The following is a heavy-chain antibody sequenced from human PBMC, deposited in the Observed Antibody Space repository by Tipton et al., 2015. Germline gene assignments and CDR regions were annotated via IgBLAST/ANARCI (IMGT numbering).Heavy chain of an antibody. Sequence: GLVKPSETLSLTCTVSGGSVSSGSAYHWSWIRQPPGKGLEWIGYISYTDGAHYNPALKSRVTISVDTSKNQFSLTLNSVAAADTAVYYCARDLEHGMDVWGHGTTVTVSS. CDR3: ARDLEHGMDV. J-gene: IGHJ6*02. D-gene: IGHD5-24*01. V-gene: IGHV4-61*01. CDR1: GGSVSSGSAYH. CDR2: ISYTDGA.